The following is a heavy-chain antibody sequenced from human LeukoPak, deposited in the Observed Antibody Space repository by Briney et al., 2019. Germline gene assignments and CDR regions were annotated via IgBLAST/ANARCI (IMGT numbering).Heavy chain of an antibody. Sequence: PGGSLRLSCAASGFAFSSYSMNWVRQAPGKGLEWVSSISSSSTYIYYADSVKGRFTISRDNAKNSLYLQMNSLRGEDTAVYYCARGSPNLFDYWGQGTLVTVSS. CDR3: ARGSPNLFDY. CDR1: GFAFSSYS. V-gene: IGHV3-21*01. CDR2: ISSSSTYI. J-gene: IGHJ4*02. D-gene: IGHD1-14*01.